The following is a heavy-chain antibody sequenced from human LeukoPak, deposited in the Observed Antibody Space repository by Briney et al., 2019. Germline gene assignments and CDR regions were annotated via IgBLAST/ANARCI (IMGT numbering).Heavy chain of an antibody. CDR1: GYTFTDYY. J-gene: IGHJ4*02. V-gene: IGHV1-2*02. D-gene: IGHD4-17*01. CDR3: ARDRDGDYPSNYFDY. CDR2: INPNSGGT. Sequence: GASVKVSCKASGYTFTDYYMHWVRQAPGQGLEWMGWINPNSGGTNYAQKFQGRVTMTRDTSISTAYMGLSRLRSDDTAVYYCARDRDGDYPSNYFDYWGQGTLVTVSS.